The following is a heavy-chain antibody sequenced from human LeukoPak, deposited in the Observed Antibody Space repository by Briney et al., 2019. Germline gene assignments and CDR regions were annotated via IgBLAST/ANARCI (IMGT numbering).Heavy chain of an antibody. Sequence: GGSLRLSCAASGFTLSSYEMNGVRQAPGKGREGVSYISSSGSTIYYADSVKCRFTISRDNAKNSLYLQMNSLRAEDTAVYYCAELGITMIGGVWGKGTTVTISS. CDR2: ISSSGSTI. CDR1: GFTLSSYE. D-gene: IGHD3-10*02. V-gene: IGHV3-48*03. CDR3: AELGITMIGGV. J-gene: IGHJ6*04.